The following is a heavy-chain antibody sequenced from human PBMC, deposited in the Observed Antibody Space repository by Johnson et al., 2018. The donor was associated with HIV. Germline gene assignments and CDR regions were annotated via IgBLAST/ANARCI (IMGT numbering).Heavy chain of an antibody. CDR1: GFSFSESA. V-gene: IGHV3-30*09. CDR3: ARDRLLLFNELWPHDAFDV. Sequence: VESGGGVVQPGRSLRLSCAASGFSFSESAMHWVRQAPGKGLEWVAVISFDGSTIYYADSVEGRFAISRDNSRDTLSLQMNSLRVEDTALYYCARDRLLLFNELWPHDAFDVWGQGTMVTVSS. J-gene: IGHJ3*01. CDR2: ISFDGSTI. D-gene: IGHD3-3*01.